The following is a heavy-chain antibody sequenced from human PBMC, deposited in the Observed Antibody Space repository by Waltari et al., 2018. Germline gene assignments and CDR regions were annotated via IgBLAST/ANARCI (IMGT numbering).Heavy chain of an antibody. J-gene: IGHJ4*02. Sequence: EVQLVESGGGLIQPGGSLRLSCAASGFTVSSNYMSWVRQAPGKGLAWVSVICSGGITYYADSVKSRFTISRDNSKNTLYLQMNSLRAEDTAVYYCAREGVAARHRLGFDYWGQGTLVTVSS. D-gene: IGHD6-6*01. CDR3: AREGVAARHRLGFDY. V-gene: IGHV3-53*01. CDR1: GFTVSSNY. CDR2: ICSGGIT.